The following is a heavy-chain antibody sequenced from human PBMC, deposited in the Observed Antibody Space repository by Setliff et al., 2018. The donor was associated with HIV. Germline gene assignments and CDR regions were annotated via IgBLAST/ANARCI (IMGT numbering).Heavy chain of an antibody. Sequence: ASVKVSCKASGGAFNNYAFNWVRQVPGQGLEWVGGIIPMFGTANYAQKFQGRVTITADESTSTAYMELSSLRSEDTAVYYCARSPGYSSGWTPGYYYYMDVWGKGTTVTVSS. V-gene: IGHV1-69*13. CDR3: ARSPGYSSGWTPGYYYYMDV. CDR1: GGAFNNYA. J-gene: IGHJ6*03. CDR2: IIPMFGTA. D-gene: IGHD6-19*01.